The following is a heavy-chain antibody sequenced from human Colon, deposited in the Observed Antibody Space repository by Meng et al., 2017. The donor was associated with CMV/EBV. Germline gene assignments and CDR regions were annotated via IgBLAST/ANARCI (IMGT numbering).Heavy chain of an antibody. CDR3: ARELGGTYYFDF. CDR2: VDPGGGA. CDR1: GYTRSGSH. D-gene: IGHD1-26*01. Sequence: QVQLVQTGAEGKKPGASSRVSCKASGYTRSGSHTHWVRQAPGQGLEWMGSVDPGGGAKYTQKFQGRVTMTRDTSTSTVHMELNSLTFADTAVYYCARELGGTYYFDFWGQGTLVTVS. J-gene: IGHJ4*02. V-gene: IGHV1-46*01.